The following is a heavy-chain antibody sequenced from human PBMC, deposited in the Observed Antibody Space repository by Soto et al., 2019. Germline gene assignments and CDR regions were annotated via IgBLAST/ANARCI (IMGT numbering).Heavy chain of an antibody. CDR3: ARDPWQGAAAPFDS. V-gene: IGHV3-11*06. D-gene: IGHD6-13*01. J-gene: IGHJ4*02. Sequence: LVESGGGLVKPGGSLRLSCAASGFTFSDYYMTWLRQAPGRGMEWVSYISSSGSDTDYADSVKSRFTISRDNAKNSLYLQMNSLRAEDTAVYYCARDPWQGAAAPFDSWGQGTLVTVSS. CDR2: ISSSGSDT. CDR1: GFTFSDYY.